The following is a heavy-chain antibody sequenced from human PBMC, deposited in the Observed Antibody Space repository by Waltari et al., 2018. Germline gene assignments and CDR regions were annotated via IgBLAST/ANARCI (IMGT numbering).Heavy chain of an antibody. V-gene: IGHV1-69*08. CDR3: ARDRRYYYDSSGPILDY. CDR1: GGTFSSYT. D-gene: IGHD3-22*01. Sequence: QVQLVQSGAEVKKPGSSVKVSCKASGGTFSSYTISWVRQAPGQGLEWMGRIIPSLGKANYGPKFQGRVTITADKSTSTAYMELSSLRSEDTAVYYCARDRRYYYDSSGPILDYWGQGTLVTVSS. CDR2: IIPSLGKA. J-gene: IGHJ4*02.